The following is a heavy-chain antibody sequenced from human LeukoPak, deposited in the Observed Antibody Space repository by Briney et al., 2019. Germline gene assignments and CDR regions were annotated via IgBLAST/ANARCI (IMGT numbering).Heavy chain of an antibody. V-gene: IGHV3-11*01. CDR1: GFTFSDHY. J-gene: IGHJ4*02. Sequence: GGSLRLSCAASGFTFSDHYMSWIRQAPGKGPEWVAYISTRAAIIYYVDSVKGRFTISRDNSKNTLYLQMNSLRAEDTAVYYCAKVSRITMIVVVITLDYFDYWGQGSLVTVSS. D-gene: IGHD3-22*01. CDR3: AKVSRITMIVVVITLDYFDY. CDR2: ISTRAAII.